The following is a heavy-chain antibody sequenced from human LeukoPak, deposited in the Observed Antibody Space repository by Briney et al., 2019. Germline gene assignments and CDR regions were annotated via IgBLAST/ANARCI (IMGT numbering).Heavy chain of an antibody. J-gene: IGHJ5*02. CDR3: ARVHYDSSGYYYSGEEAFNWFDP. Sequence: ASVKASCKASGYTFTSYGISWVRQAPGQGLEWMGWISAYNGNTNYAQKLQGRVTMTTDTSTSTAYMELRSLRSDDTAVYYCARVHYDSSGYYYSGEEAFNWFDPWGQGTLVTVSS. D-gene: IGHD3-22*01. CDR2: ISAYNGNT. CDR1: GYTFTSYG. V-gene: IGHV1-18*01.